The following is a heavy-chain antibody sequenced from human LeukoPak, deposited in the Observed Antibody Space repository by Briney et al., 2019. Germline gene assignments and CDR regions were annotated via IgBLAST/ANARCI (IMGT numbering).Heavy chain of an antibody. CDR3: ARDRLHCSSTSSAAGLFDY. CDR2: IGAYNGNT. CDR1: GYTFTSYG. Sequence: GASVKVSCKAAGYTFTSYGISWGRQAPGQGLEWMGWIGAYNGNTNYAQKLQGRVTITTDTSTSTAYMELRSLRSDDTAVYYYARDRLHCSSTSSAAGLFDYWGQGTLVTVSS. D-gene: IGHD2-2*01. V-gene: IGHV1-18*04. J-gene: IGHJ4*02.